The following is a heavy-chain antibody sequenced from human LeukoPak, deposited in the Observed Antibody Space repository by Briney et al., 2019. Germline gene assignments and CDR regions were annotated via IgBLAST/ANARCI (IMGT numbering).Heavy chain of an antibody. V-gene: IGHV4-34*01. CDR3: ARLVPERFFQLNPEGYYDS. D-gene: IGHD3-3*01. J-gene: IGHJ4*02. CDR2: INRSGNT. CDR1: GEPFSGYY. Sequence: SETLSLTCGVSGEPFSGYYRGWIRQPPGKGLELTGEINRSGNTDYNPSLKSRVSISIDTSKNQFSLKMISVTAADTAVYYCARLVPERFFQLNPEGYYDSWGQGTLVTVSS.